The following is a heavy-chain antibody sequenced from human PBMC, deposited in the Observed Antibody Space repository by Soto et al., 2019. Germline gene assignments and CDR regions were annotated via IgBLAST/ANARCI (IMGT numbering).Heavy chain of an antibody. CDR1: GFTFSSYA. D-gene: IGHD4-17*01. Sequence: EVQLLESGGGLVQPGGSLRLSCAASGFTFSSYAMSWVRQAPGKGLEWVPAISGSGGSTYYADSVKGRFTISRDNSKNTQDLQMNSLRAEDTDVYYCATAGSKYGDNWEFDYWGQGTLVTVSS. CDR3: ATAGSKYGDNWEFDY. CDR2: ISGSGGST. J-gene: IGHJ4*02. V-gene: IGHV3-23*01.